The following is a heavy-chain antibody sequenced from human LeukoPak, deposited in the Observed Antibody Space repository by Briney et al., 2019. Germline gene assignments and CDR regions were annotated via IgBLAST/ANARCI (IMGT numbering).Heavy chain of an antibody. V-gene: IGHV3-23*01. J-gene: IGHJ6*03. CDR2: ISGSGGST. CDR3: AKEVVYCSSTSCYWSVYYYYMDV. Sequence: GGSLRLSCAASGFTFSSYAMSWVRQAPGKGLEWVSAISGSGGSTYYADSVKGRFTISRDNSKNTLYLQMNSLRAEDTAVYYCAKEVVYCSSTSCYWSVYYYYMDVWGKGTTVTVSS. CDR1: GFTFSSYA. D-gene: IGHD2-2*01.